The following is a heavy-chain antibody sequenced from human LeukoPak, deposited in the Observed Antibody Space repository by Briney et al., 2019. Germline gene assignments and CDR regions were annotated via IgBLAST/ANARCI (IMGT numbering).Heavy chain of an antibody. D-gene: IGHD3-22*01. Sequence: GASVKVSCKASGYTFTSYGISWVRQAPGQGLEWMGWISAYNGSTNYAQKLQGRVTMTTDTSTSTAYMELRSLRSDDTAVYYCARPYYYDSTGYYQYYFDYWGQGTLVTVSS. CDR2: ISAYNGST. V-gene: IGHV1-18*01. CDR1: GYTFTSYG. CDR3: ARPYYYDSTGYYQYYFDY. J-gene: IGHJ4*02.